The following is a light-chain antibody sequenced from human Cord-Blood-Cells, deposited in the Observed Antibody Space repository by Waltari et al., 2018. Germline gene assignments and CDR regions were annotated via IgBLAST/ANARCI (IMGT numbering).Light chain of an antibody. Sequence: EIVLTQSPATMSLSPGERATLSCRASQSVSSYLDWYQQKPGQAPRLLIYDASNRATGIPARFSGSGSGTDFTRTISSLEPEDFAVYYCQQRSNWITFGQGTRLEIK. CDR2: DAS. CDR3: QQRSNWIT. J-gene: IGKJ5*01. CDR1: QSVSSY. V-gene: IGKV3-11*01.